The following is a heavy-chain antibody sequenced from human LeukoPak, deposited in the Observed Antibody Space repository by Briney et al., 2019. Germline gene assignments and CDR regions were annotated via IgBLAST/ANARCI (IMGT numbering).Heavy chain of an antibody. Sequence: ASVKVSCKASGYTFTGYYMHWVRQAPGQGLGWMGWINPNSGGTNYAQKFQGRVTMTRDTSISTAYMELSRLRSDDTAVYYCARDESYSSGWYLGLFDPWGQGTLVTVSS. CDR3: ARDESYSSGWYLGLFDP. J-gene: IGHJ5*02. V-gene: IGHV1-2*02. CDR2: INPNSGGT. CDR1: GYTFTGYY. D-gene: IGHD6-19*01.